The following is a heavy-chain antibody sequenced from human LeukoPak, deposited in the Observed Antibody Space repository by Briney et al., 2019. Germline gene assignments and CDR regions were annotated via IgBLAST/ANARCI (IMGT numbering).Heavy chain of an antibody. J-gene: IGHJ4*02. CDR3: ARYYGDYYFDY. CDR2: INHSGST. CDR1: GGSFRGYY. Sequence: SETLSLTCAVYGGSFRGYYWSWIRQPPGKGLEWIGEINHSGSTNYNPSLKSRVTISVDTSKNQFSLNLSSVTAADTAVYYCARYYGDYYFDYWGQGTLVTVSS. V-gene: IGHV4-34*01. D-gene: IGHD4-17*01.